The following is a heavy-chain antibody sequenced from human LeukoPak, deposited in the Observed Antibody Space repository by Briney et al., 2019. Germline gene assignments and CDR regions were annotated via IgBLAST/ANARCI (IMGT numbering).Heavy chain of an antibody. CDR2: IWEDGTNV. V-gene: IGHV3-33*08. CDR1: GFTFSSYG. CDR3: ARVGYNSGWYEY. Sequence: GRSLRLSCAASGFTFSSYGMHWVRQAPGKGLEWVAAIWEDGTNVNYADSVKGRFTISRDNSKNTLYLQLNNLRAEDTALYYCARVGYNSGWYEYWGQGTLVTVSS. D-gene: IGHD6-19*01. J-gene: IGHJ4*02.